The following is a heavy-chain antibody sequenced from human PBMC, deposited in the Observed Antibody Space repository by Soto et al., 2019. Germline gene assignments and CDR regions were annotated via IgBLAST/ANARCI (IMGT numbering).Heavy chain of an antibody. D-gene: IGHD6-6*01. Sequence: VQLVESGGGVVQPGRSLRLSCAVSGFTFSDYGMHWVRQAPGKGLEWVAVMSYAGTYKYYADSVKGRFTISRDLSGNTLFLQMNSLRLEDTAVYFCAKEMYPRTVLDSSSPWGDYWGQGTLVTVSS. CDR1: GFTFSDYG. CDR2: MSYAGTYK. CDR3: AKEMYPRTVLDSSSPWGDY. V-gene: IGHV3-30*18. J-gene: IGHJ4*02.